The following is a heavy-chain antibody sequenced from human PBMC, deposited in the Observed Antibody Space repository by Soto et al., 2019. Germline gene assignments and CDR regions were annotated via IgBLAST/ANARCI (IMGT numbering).Heavy chain of an antibody. D-gene: IGHD2-2*01. V-gene: IGHV3-21*01. CDR3: ARGQRYFSVISCPGRLDH. CDR1: GFSLSAYS. J-gene: IGHJ4*02. CDR2: IRRSTSYI. Sequence: GGSLRLSXAGSGFSLSAYSMHPVRQAPVQGLGWASSIRRSTSYIYYADSVKGRFTIARDDATNSLYLQMNSLRAEDTAIYYCARGQRYFSVISCPGRLDHWGQGALVTV.